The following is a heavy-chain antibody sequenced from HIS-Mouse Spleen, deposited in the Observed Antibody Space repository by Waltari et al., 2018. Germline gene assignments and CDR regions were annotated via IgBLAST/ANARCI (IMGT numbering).Heavy chain of an antibody. CDR2: IYYSGGT. J-gene: IGHJ3*02. D-gene: IGHD5-12*01. V-gene: IGHV4-39*07. CDR1: GGSISSSSDY. Sequence: QLQLQESGPGLVKPSETLSLTCTVAGGSISSSSDYWGWIRPPPGKWLEWIGSIYYSGGTYYNPSLKSRVTISVDTSKNHFSRKLSSVTAADTAVYYCARDGYSGYGHDAFDIWGQGTMVTVSS. CDR3: ARDGYSGYGHDAFDI.